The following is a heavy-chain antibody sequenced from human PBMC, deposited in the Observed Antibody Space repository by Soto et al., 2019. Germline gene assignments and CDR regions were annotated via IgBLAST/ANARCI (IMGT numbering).Heavy chain of an antibody. Sequence: EVQLVESGGGLVQPGGSLRLSCADSGFTVSNNHMNWVRQAPGKGLEWVSVIYSGGITYYADSVKGRFTISRDNSKNTLYLQMDRLRAEETAVYYCARGDRSTWYGLDVWGQGTTVTVSS. CDR3: ARGDRSTWYGLDV. CDR2: IYSGGIT. J-gene: IGHJ6*02. V-gene: IGHV3-66*01. D-gene: IGHD2-2*01. CDR1: GFTVSNNH.